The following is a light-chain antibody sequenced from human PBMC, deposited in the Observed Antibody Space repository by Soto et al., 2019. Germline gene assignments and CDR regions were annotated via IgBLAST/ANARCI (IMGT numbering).Light chain of an antibody. CDR1: QGISSY. CDR2: AAS. J-gene: IGKJ1*01. CDR3: QQYESYSWT. V-gene: IGKV1-8*01. Sequence: AIRMTQSPSSLSASTGDRVTITCRASQGISSYLAWYQQKPGKAPKLLIYAASTLQSGVPSRFSGSGSGTDFTLTISSLQPDDSATYYCQQYESYSWTSGQGTKVDIK.